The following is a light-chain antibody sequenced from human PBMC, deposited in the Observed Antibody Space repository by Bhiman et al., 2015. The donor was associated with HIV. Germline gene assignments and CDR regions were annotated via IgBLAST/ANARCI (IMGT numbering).Light chain of an antibody. V-gene: IGLV1-51*02. J-gene: IGLJ1*01. CDR1: SSDIGNNF. CDR3: CSYADTSYV. CDR2: ENN. Sequence: QSVLTQSPSVSAAPGQKVTISCSGSSSDIGNNFVSWYQQLPGTAPKLLIYENNKRPSGVPDRFSGSKSGNTASLTISGLQAEDEADYYCCSYADTSYVFGTATQVTVL.